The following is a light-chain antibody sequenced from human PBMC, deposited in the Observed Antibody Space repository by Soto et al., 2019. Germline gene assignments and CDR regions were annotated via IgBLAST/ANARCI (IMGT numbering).Light chain of an antibody. CDR2: EVS. CDR3: SSYTSSNTLV. J-gene: IGLJ1*01. Sequence: QSALTQPASVSGSPGQSITISCTGTSSDVGGYTYVSWYQQHPGKAPKLMIYEVSNRPSGVSNRFSGSKSDNTASLTISGLRAEDEADYYCSSYTSSNTLVFGPGTKLTVL. V-gene: IGLV2-14*01. CDR1: SSDVGGYTY.